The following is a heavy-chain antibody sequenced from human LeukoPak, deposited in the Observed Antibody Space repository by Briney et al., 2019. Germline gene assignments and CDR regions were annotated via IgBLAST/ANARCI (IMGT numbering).Heavy chain of an antibody. CDR2: IYYSGST. CDR1: GGSISSGGYY. V-gene: IGHV4-31*03. D-gene: IGHD3-9*01. J-gene: IGHJ6*02. CDR3: ARGIDILSSYGMDV. Sequence: SETLSLTCTVSGGSISSGGYYWSWIRQHPGKGLEWIGYIYYSGSTYYNPSLKSRVTISVDTSKNQFSLKLSSVTAADTAVYYCARGIDILSSYGMDVWGQGTTVTVSS.